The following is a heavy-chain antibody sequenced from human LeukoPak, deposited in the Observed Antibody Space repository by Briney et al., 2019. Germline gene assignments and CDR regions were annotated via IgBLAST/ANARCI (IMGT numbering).Heavy chain of an antibody. J-gene: IGHJ5*02. V-gene: IGHV4-59*01. CDR3: ARDLGYYDSIEGFWFDP. CDR1: GGSISSYY. D-gene: IGHD3-22*01. CDR2: IYYSGST. Sequence: PSETLSLTRTVSGGSISSYYWSWIRQPPGKGLEWIGYIYYSGSTNYNPSLKSRVTISVDTSKNQFSLKLSSVTAADTAVYYCARDLGYYDSIEGFWFDPWGQGTLVTVSS.